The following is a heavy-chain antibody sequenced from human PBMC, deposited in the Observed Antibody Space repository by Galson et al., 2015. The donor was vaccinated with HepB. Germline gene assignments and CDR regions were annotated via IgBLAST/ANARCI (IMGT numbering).Heavy chain of an antibody. CDR1: GFTFSSYA. CDR3: AKDVVRQWLTRADY. CDR2: ISGSGGST. J-gene: IGHJ4*02. Sequence: SLRLSCAASGFTFSSYAMSWVRQAPGKGLEWVSAISGSGGSTYYADSVKGRFTISRDNSRNTLYLQMNSLRAEDTAVYYCAKDVVRQWLTRADYWGQGTLVTVSS. V-gene: IGHV3-23*01. D-gene: IGHD6-19*01.